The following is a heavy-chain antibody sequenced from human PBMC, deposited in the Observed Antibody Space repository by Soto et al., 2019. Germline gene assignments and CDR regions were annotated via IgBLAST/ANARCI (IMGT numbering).Heavy chain of an antibody. CDR2: INPNSGGT. D-gene: IGHD3-22*01. CDR3: ARASPPHSSGYYQSNYDE. V-gene: IGHV1-2*04. J-gene: IGHJ4*02. CDR1: GYTFTGYY. Sequence: GASLKVSCKASGYTFTGYYMHWVRQAPGQGLEWMGWINPNSGGTNYAQKFQGWVTMTRDTSISTAYMELSRLRSDDTAVYYCARASPPHSSGYYQSNYDERGQGTLVTVAS.